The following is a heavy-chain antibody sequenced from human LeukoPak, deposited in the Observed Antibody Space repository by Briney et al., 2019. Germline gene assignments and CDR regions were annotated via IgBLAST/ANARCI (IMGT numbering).Heavy chain of an antibody. Sequence: PGGSLRLSCAASGFTFSDHAMSWVRQAPGKGLEWVSAISGSGGSTYYADSVKGRFTISRDNSKNTLYLQVNSLRAEDTAVYYCAKGMGLLWFGEFVDYWGQGTLVTVSS. J-gene: IGHJ4*02. CDR3: AKGMGLLWFGEFVDY. V-gene: IGHV3-23*01. CDR1: GFTFSDHA. CDR2: ISGSGGST. D-gene: IGHD3-10*01.